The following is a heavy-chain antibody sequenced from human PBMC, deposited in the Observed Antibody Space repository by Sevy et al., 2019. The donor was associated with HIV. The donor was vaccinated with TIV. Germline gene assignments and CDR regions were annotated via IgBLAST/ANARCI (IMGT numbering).Heavy chain of an antibody. CDR3: TTGSSSYYDFWSGYSPSYYFDY. CDR1: GFTFNNAW. Sequence: GGSLRLSCAASGFTFNNAWMSWVRQAPGKGLEWVGRIKSKTDGGTTDYAAPVKGRFTISRDDSKNTRYLQMNSLKTEDTAVYYCTTGSSSYYDFWSGYSPSYYFDYWGQGTLVTVSS. V-gene: IGHV3-15*01. CDR2: IKSKTDGGTT. D-gene: IGHD3-3*01. J-gene: IGHJ4*02.